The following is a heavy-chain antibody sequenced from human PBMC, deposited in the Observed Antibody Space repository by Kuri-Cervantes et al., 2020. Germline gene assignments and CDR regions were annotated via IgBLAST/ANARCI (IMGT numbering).Heavy chain of an antibody. CDR1: GYTFTSYA. CDR3: ARGRKTTVAPPLDY. D-gene: IGHD4-23*01. V-gene: IGHV1-3*02. CDR2: SNAGNGNT. Sequence: ASVKVSCKASGYTFTSYAMHWVRQAPGQRLEWMGWSNAGNGNTKYSQEFQGRVTITRDTSASTAYMELSRLRSDDTAVYYCARGRKTTVAPPLDYWGQGTLVTVSS. J-gene: IGHJ4*02.